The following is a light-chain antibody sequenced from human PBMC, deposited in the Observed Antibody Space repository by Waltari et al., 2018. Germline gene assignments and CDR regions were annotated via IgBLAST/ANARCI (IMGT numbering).Light chain of an antibody. CDR1: PGAVTTGHS. Sequence: QAVVTQEPSLTVSPGGTVTLTCGSSPGAVTTGHSPYWFQQTPGQAPKTLIYDTTDRHSWTPARFAGSLVGDKAALTLSGAQPEDEADYYCFLSYSGARVFGGGTKLTVL. CDR2: DTT. CDR3: FLSYSGARV. J-gene: IGLJ3*02. V-gene: IGLV7-46*01.